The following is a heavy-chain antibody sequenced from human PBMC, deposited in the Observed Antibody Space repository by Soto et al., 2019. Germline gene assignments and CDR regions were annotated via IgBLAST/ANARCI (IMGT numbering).Heavy chain of an antibody. CDR1: GFTFSDHY. D-gene: IGHD5-12*01. CDR3: ARVVIGATSDYFDY. J-gene: IGHJ4*02. Sequence: EVQLVESGGTLVQPGGSPRLSCAASGFTFSDHYMDWVRQPPGKGLEWVGRIRKKANSYTTEYAASVKGRFTISRDDSKNSLYLQMNSLKTEDTAVYYCARVVIGATSDYFDYWGQGTLVTVSS. V-gene: IGHV3-72*01. CDR2: IRKKANSYTT.